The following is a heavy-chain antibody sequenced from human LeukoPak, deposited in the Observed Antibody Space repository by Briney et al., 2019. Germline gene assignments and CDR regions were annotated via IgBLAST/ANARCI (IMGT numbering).Heavy chain of an antibody. Sequence: ASETLSLTCTVSGGSISSYYWSWIRQPPGKGLEWIGYIYYSGSTNYNPSLKSRVTISVDTSKNQSSLKLSSVTAADTAVYYCARDRGGYYDSSGYYVRFDPWGQGTLVTVSS. CDR2: IYYSGST. J-gene: IGHJ5*02. CDR1: GGSISSYY. V-gene: IGHV4-59*01. CDR3: ARDRGGYYDSSGYYVRFDP. D-gene: IGHD3-22*01.